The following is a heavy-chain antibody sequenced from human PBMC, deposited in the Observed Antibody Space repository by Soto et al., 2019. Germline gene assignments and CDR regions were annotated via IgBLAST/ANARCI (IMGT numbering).Heavy chain of an antibody. Sequence: QVQLVESGGGVVQPGRSLRLSCITSGFTFSSYGIHWVRQAPGEGLEWVAFISYDGDNKFFIDSVKGRFTISRDNAKKTLFLQMSSLRPEDTGVYYCVKGTMSRGLMRYYYGMDVWGQGTTVTVSS. V-gene: IGHV3-30*18. CDR3: VKGTMSRGLMRYYYGMDV. CDR1: GFTFSSYG. J-gene: IGHJ6*02. D-gene: IGHD3-10*01. CDR2: ISYDGDNK.